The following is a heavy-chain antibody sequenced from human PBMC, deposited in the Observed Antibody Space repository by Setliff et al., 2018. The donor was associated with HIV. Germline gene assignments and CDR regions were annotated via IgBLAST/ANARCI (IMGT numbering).Heavy chain of an antibody. CDR2: FIPIFGTA. CDR1: GGTFSSYA. CDR3: ARGLYSGSYWQDY. V-gene: IGHV1-69*13. J-gene: IGHJ4*02. Sequence: SVKVSCKASGGTFSSYAISWVRQAPGQGLEWMGGFIPIFGTANYAQKFQGRVTITADESTSTAYMELSSLRSEDTAVYYCARGLYSGSYWQDYWGQGTLVTVSS. D-gene: IGHD1-26*01.